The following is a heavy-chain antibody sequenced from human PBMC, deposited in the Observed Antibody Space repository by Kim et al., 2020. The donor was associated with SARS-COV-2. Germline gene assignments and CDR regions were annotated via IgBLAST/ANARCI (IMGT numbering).Heavy chain of an antibody. D-gene: IGHD6-25*01. V-gene: IGHV3-49*03. CDR3: SRGFRGDY. Sequence: GGSLRLSCTGSGFTFGENGLSWFRQAPGKGLEWVSAMRSKVYGGTTEYAASVKGRFTISRDDSKSIAYLQMDSLRPEDTAVYYCSRGFRGDYWDQGTLVT. CDR2: MRSKVYGGTT. J-gene: IGHJ4*02. CDR1: GFTFGENG.